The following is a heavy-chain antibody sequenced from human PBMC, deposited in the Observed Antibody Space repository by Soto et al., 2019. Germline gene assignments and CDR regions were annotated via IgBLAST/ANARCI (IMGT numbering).Heavy chain of an antibody. V-gene: IGHV3-30-3*01. CDR2: ISYDGSNK. CDR1: GFTFSSYA. Sequence: GSLRLSCAASGFTFSSYAMHWVRQAPGKGLEWVAVISYDGSNKYYADSVKGRFTISRDNSKNTLYLQMNSLRAEDTAVYYCARESLLVQWLVDYWGQGTLVTVSS. D-gene: IGHD6-19*01. J-gene: IGHJ4*02. CDR3: ARESLLVQWLVDY.